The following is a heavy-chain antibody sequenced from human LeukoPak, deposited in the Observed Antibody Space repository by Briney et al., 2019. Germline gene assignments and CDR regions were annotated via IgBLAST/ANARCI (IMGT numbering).Heavy chain of an antibody. CDR2: IYYSGDT. D-gene: IGHD1-1*01. Sequence: SETLSLTCTVSGASISSGNYYWGWIRQPPGKGLEWLGSIYYSGDTYNNPPLKSRVTISVDTSKNQFSLKLSSVTAADTAVYYCARDRLEPYYYYYMDVWGKGTTVTVSS. V-gene: IGHV4-39*07. CDR3: ARDRLEPYYYYYMDV. J-gene: IGHJ6*03. CDR1: GASISSGNYY.